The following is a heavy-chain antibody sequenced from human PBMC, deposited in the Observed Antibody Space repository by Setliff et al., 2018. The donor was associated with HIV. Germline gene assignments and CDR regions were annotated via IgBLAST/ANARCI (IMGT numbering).Heavy chain of an antibody. J-gene: IGHJ6*03. Sequence: SETLSLTCTVSGGSISSGGYYWSWIRQHPGKGLEWIGYIYYSGSTYYNPSLKSRVTISIDTSKNQFSLKLSSVTAADTAVYYCARVYYYGSPHMDVWGKGTTVTVSS. D-gene: IGHD3-10*01. V-gene: IGHV4-31*03. CDR1: GGSISSGGYY. CDR2: IYYSGST. CDR3: ARVYYYGSPHMDV.